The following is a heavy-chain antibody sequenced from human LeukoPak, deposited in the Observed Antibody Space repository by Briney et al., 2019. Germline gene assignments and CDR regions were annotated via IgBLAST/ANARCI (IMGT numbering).Heavy chain of an antibody. J-gene: IGHJ3*02. Sequence: SETLSLTCTVPGGSISTDYWSWIRQPPGKGLDWIGYVSFGGGTNYNPSPKSRVITSADTSKNQFSLNLTSVTAADTAVYYCVRASVESGGAFDIWGQGTMVTVSS. CDR2: VSFGGGT. CDR1: GGSISTDY. V-gene: IGHV4-59*01. D-gene: IGHD2-15*01. CDR3: VRASVESGGAFDI.